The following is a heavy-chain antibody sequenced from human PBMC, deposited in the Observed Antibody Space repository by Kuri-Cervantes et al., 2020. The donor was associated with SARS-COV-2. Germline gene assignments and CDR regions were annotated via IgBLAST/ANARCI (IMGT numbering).Heavy chain of an antibody. J-gene: IGHJ4*02. Sequence: ASVKVSCKASGYTFTSYDINWVRQATGQGLEWMGWMNPNRGNTGYAQKFQGRVTMTRNTSIRTAYMELSSLRSEDTAVYYCATVAAALRRHPVDYWGQGTLVTVSS. CDR1: GYTFTSYD. V-gene: IGHV1-8*01. CDR2: MNPNRGNT. CDR3: ATVAAALRRHPVDY. D-gene: IGHD6-13*01.